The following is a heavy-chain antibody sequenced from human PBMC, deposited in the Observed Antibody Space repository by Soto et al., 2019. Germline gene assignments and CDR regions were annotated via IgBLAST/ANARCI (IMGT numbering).Heavy chain of an antibody. CDR1: GGSISSSNW. V-gene: IGHV4-4*02. Sequence: SETLSLTCAVTGGSISSSNWWSWVRQPPGKGLEWIGEIYHSGSTNYNPSLKSRVTISVDKSKNQFSLKLSSVTAADTAVYYCASAYYDSSGYYYVAYFQHWGQGTLVTVSS. CDR2: IYHSGST. J-gene: IGHJ1*01. CDR3: ASAYYDSSGYYYVAYFQH. D-gene: IGHD3-22*01.